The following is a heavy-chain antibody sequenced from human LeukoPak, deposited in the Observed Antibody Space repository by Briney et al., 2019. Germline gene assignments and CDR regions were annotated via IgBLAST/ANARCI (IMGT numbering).Heavy chain of an antibody. V-gene: IGHV3-7*01. CDR3: ARTYCSGGSCYSAYFDY. CDR1: GFTFSSYW. Sequence: GGSLRLSCAASGFTFSSYWMSWVRQAPGKGLEWVANIKQDGSEKYYVDSVKGRFTISRDNAKNSLYLQMNSLRAEDTAVYYCARTYCSGGSCYSAYFDYWGQGTLVTVPS. J-gene: IGHJ4*02. CDR2: IKQDGSEK. D-gene: IGHD2-15*01.